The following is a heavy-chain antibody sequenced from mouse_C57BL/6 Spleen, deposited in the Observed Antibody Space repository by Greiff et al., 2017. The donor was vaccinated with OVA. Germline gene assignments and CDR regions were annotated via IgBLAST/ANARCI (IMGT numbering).Heavy chain of an antibody. CDR2: IDPEDGET. Sequence: EVQLQQSGAELVKPGASVKLSCTASGFNINDYYMHWVKQRTEQGLEWIRRIDPEDGETKYAPKFQGTATITADTSSNTAYLQRSSLTSEDTAVYYCARFVVTTHGYFDVWGTGTTVTVSS. V-gene: IGHV14-2*01. CDR3: ARFVVTTHGYFDV. CDR1: GFNINDYY. J-gene: IGHJ1*03. D-gene: IGHD2-2*01.